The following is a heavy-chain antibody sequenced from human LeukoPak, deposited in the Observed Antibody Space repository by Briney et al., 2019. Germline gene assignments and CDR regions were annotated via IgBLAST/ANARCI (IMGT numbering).Heavy chain of an antibody. D-gene: IGHD3-22*01. CDR3: ARDSDYYDSSGYYYFDY. CDR1: AFTFSRYG. J-gene: IGHJ4*02. V-gene: IGHV3-48*01. CDR2: ISSSSSTI. Sequence: GGSLRLSCAASAFTFSRYGMHWVRQAPGRGLEWVSYISSSSSTIYYADPVKGRFTISRDNAKNSLYLQMNSLRAEDTAVYYCARDSDYYDSSGYYYFDYWGQGTLVTVSS.